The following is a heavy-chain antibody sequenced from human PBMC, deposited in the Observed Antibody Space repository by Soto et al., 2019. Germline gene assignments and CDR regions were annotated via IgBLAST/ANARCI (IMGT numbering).Heavy chain of an antibody. J-gene: IGHJ6*02. V-gene: IGHV4-39*01. Sequence: SETLSLTCTVSGGSISSSSYYWGWIRQPPGKGLKWIGSIYNSGSTYYNPSLKSRVTISVDTSKNQFSLKLSSVTAADTAVYYCASQASPYYYYGMDVWGQGTTVTVSS. CDR1: GGSISSSSYY. CDR3: ASQASPYYYYGMDV. CDR2: IYNSGST.